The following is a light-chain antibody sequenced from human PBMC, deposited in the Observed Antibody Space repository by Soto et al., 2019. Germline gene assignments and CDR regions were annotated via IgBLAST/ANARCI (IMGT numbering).Light chain of an antibody. CDR3: QKYTNVPA. CDR2: AAS. V-gene: IGKV1-27*01. Sequence: DIHMTQSPSSLSASVGDRVTITCRASQGISNYLAWYQQIPGKFPKLLITAASTLQSGVPARFSGSGSGTDFTLTISSLQPEDVATYYCQKYTNVPAFGGGTKVEIK. CDR1: QGISNY. J-gene: IGKJ4*01.